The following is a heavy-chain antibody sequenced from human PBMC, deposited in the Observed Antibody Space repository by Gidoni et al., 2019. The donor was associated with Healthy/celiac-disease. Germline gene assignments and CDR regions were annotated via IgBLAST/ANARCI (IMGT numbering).Heavy chain of an antibody. Sequence: EVQLVASGGGLVKPGGSLRLSCAASGFTFSSYSMNWVRQAPGKGLEWVSSISSSSSYIYYADSVKGRFTISRDNAKNSLYLQMNSLRAEDTAVYYCARDRGYSYGKYYYYGMDVWGQGTTVTVSS. CDR3: ARDRGYSYGKYYYYGMDV. V-gene: IGHV3-21*01. CDR2: ISSSSSYI. J-gene: IGHJ6*02. D-gene: IGHD5-18*01. CDR1: GFTFSSYS.